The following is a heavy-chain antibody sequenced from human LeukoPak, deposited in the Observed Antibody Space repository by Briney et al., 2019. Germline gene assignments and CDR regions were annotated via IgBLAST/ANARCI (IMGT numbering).Heavy chain of an antibody. CDR1: GGSISSSSYY. D-gene: IGHD6-6*01. CDR3: ARDRLGYSSSSGYYYYYMDV. Sequence: SETLSLTCTVSGGSISSSSYYWGWIRQPPGKGLEWIGSIYYSGSTYYNPSLKSRVTISVDTSKNQFSLKLSSVTAADTAVYYCARDRLGYSSSSGYYYYYMDVWGKGTTVTVSS. CDR2: IYYSGST. J-gene: IGHJ6*03. V-gene: IGHV4-39*07.